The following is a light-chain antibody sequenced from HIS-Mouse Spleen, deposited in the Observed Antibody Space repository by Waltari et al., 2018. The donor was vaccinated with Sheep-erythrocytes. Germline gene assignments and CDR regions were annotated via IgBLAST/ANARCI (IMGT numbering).Light chain of an antibody. CDR1: QSLLHSSGYKY. Sequence: DIVMTQSPLSLPVTPGEPASISCRSSQSLLHSSGYKYLDWYLQKPGQSPQLLIYLGSNRASGVPDRFSGSGSGTDFTLKISRVEAEDVGVYYCMQALQTPPTFGQGTKVEIK. CDR3: MQALQTPPT. CDR2: LGS. J-gene: IGKJ1*01. V-gene: IGKV2-28*01.